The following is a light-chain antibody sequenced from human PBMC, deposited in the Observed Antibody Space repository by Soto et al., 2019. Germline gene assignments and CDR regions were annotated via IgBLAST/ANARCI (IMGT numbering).Light chain of an antibody. CDR2: DVS. Sequence: QSALTQPASLSGSPGQSITISCTGTSSDVGGYNYVSWYQQHPGKAPKLMIYDVSNRPSGVSNRLSGSTSGNTASLTISGLHAEDDADYYCSSYRASSTTHYVFGTGTKLTVL. J-gene: IGLJ1*01. V-gene: IGLV2-14*03. CDR3: SSYRASSTTHYV. CDR1: SSDVGGYNY.